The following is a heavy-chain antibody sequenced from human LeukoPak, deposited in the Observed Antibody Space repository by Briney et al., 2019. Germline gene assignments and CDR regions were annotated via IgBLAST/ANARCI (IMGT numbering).Heavy chain of an antibody. V-gene: IGHV4-39*07. D-gene: IGHD6-6*01. CDR2: INHSGST. Sequence: SETLSLTCTVSGGSISSGSYYWSWIRQPPGKGLEWIGEINHSGSTNYNPSLKSRVTISVDTSKNQFSLKLSSVTAADTAVYYCARGLKRIAAPYYYYYYMDVWGKGTTVTVSS. CDR3: ARGLKRIAAPYYYYYYMDV. CDR1: GGSISSGSYY. J-gene: IGHJ6*03.